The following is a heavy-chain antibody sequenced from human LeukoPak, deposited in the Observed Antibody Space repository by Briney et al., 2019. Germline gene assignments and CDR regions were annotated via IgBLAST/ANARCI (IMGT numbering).Heavy chain of an antibody. CDR2: IIPIFGTA. Sequence: ASVKVSCKASGGTFSSYAISWVRQAPGQGLEWMGGIIPIFGTANYAQKFQGRVTITADKSTSTAYMELSSLRSGDTAVYYCARGPDYSGKAYFDYWGQGTLVTVSS. V-gene: IGHV1-69*06. CDR3: ARGPDYSGKAYFDY. J-gene: IGHJ4*02. CDR1: GGTFSSYA. D-gene: IGHD4-11*01.